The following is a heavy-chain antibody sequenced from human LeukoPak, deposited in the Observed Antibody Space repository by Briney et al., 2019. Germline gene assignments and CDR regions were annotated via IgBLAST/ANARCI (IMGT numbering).Heavy chain of an antibody. V-gene: IGHV3-9*02. CDR2: VIRITDRT. CDR3: TKDLNPGGADV. Sequence: PGSSLRLSCVVSGFTSYHYGIHWVRQTPGKGLEWVAGVIRITDRTGYADSVKGRFTVTRDAAKNSLYLLMNRLGPDATALYLCTKDLNPGGADVWGKGTTVTVSS. CDR1: GFTSYHYG. D-gene: IGHD3-16*01. J-gene: IGHJ6*04.